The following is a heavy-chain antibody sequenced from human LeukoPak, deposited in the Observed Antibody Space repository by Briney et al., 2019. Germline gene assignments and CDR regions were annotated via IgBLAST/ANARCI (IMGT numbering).Heavy chain of an antibody. Sequence: GGSLRLSCAASGFTFSSSPMSWVRQAPGKGLDWVSSISADGPTYYADSVKGRFTISRDNSKNTLYLQMNSLRGEDTAVYYCAKVSQWGNSRWYEGDWGQGTLVTVSS. D-gene: IGHD6-13*01. CDR2: ISADGPT. CDR3: AKVSQWGNSRWYEGD. J-gene: IGHJ4*02. V-gene: IGHV3-23*01. CDR1: GFTFSSSP.